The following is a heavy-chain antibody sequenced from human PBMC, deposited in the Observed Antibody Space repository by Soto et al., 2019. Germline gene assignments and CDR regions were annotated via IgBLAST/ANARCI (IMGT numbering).Heavy chain of an antibody. J-gene: IGHJ6*03. CDR3: ARVGCTNGVCYPYYYYYMDV. CDR1: GFTFSSYA. V-gene: IGHV3-64*01. CDR2: ISSNGGST. D-gene: IGHD2-8*01. Sequence: GGSLRLSCAASGFTFSSYAMHWVRQAPGKGLEYVSAISSNGGSTYYANSVKGRFTISRDNSKNTLYLQMGSLRAEDMAVYYCARVGCTNGVCYPYYYYYMDVWGKGTTVTVSS.